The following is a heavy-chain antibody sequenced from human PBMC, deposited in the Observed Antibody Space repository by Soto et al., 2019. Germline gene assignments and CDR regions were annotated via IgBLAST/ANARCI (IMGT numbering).Heavy chain of an antibody. CDR3: ASTYSSSWAGRVFDY. CDR2: ISSSGSTI. D-gene: IGHD6-13*01. V-gene: IGHV3-11*01. J-gene: IGHJ4*02. CDR1: GFTFSDYY. Sequence: QVQLVESGGGLVKPGGSLRLSCAASGFTFSDYYMSWIRQAPGKGLEWVSYISSSGSTIYYADSVKGRFTTSRDNAKISLYLQMNSLRAEDTAVYYCASTYSSSWAGRVFDYWGQGTMVTVSS.